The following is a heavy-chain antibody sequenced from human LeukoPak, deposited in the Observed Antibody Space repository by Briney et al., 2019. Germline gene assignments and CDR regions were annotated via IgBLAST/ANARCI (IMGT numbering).Heavy chain of an antibody. CDR1: GFTFSDYW. J-gene: IGHJ4*02. Sequence: GGSLRLSCEGSGFTFSDYWMGWVRQAPGKGLEWVANINPAGRDTYYVDSVKGRFTISRDNVKKSTFLQMNSLRVEETAFYHCVIWGVTAGMQDSGQGTLVTVYS. V-gene: IGHV3-7*01. CDR3: VIWGVTAGMQD. D-gene: IGHD2-2*01. CDR2: INPAGRDT.